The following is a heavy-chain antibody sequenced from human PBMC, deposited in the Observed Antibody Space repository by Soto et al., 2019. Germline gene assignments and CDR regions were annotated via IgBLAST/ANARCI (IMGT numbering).Heavy chain of an antibody. CDR2: VYYRGRS. Sequence: SETLSLTFTVSGGSVINSNYYWGWIRQSPGKGLEWIGSVYYRGRSYSKSSVKSRVTISVDTSKNQFSLNLNSVTASDTAVYYCVSQRTSVLTQAYFDYWGPGALVTVSS. CDR3: VSQRTSVLTQAYFDY. CDR1: GGSVINSNYY. D-gene: IGHD2-8*01. V-gene: IGHV4-39*01. J-gene: IGHJ4*02.